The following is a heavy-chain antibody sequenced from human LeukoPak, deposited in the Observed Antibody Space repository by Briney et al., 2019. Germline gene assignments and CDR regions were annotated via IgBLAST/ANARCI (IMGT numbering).Heavy chain of an antibody. D-gene: IGHD3-16*02. CDR3: AREGGLGEGELSPHDDAFDI. CDR1: GFTFSSYE. V-gene: IGHV3-48*03. CDR2: ISSSGSTI. J-gene: IGHJ3*02. Sequence: GGSLRLSCAASGFTFSSYEMNWVRQAPGKGLEWVSYISSSGSTIYYADSVKGRFTISRDNAKNSLYLQMNSLRAEDTAVYYCAREGGLGEGELSPHDDAFDIWGQGTMVTVSS.